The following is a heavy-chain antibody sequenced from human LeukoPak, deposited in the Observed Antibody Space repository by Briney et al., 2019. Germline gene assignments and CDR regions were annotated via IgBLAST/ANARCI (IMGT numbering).Heavy chain of an antibody. V-gene: IGHV5-51*01. CDR2: IYPGDSDT. CDR3: ARHPYYYGSGSYSGVYYYGMDV. J-gene: IGHJ6*04. D-gene: IGHD3-10*01. CDR1: GYSFTSYW. Sequence: GESLKISCKGSGYSFTSYWIGWVRQMPGKGLEWMGIIYPGDSDTRYSPSFQGQVTISADKSISTAYLQWSSLKASDTAMYYCARHPYYYGSGSYSGVYYYGMDVWGKGTTVTVSS.